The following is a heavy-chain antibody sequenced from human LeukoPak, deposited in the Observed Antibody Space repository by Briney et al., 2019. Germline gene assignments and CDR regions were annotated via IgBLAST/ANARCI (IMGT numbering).Heavy chain of an antibody. CDR1: GFTFTSYG. J-gene: IGHJ4*02. CDR3: AKGGYSYDSSGHNYFDY. D-gene: IGHD3-22*01. V-gene: IGHV3-30*02. Sequence: GGSLRLACAASGFTFTSYGMHWVRQAPGKGLGWVGFIRYDGSNRNYADSVKGRFTISRDNSRNTLYLQMNSPRAEDTAVYYCAKGGYSYDSSGHNYFDYWGQGTLVTVSS. CDR2: IRYDGSNR.